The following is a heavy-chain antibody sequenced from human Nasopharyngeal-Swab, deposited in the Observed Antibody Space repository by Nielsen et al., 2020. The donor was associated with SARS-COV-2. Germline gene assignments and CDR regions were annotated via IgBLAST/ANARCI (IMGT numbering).Heavy chain of an antibody. CDR3: ASNSGCSSTSCPIDRLVYGMDV. J-gene: IGHJ6*02. D-gene: IGHD2-2*01. Sequence: SVKVSCKASGGTFSSYAISWVRQAPGQGLEWMGGIIPIFGTANYAQKFQGRVTITADESTSTAYMELSSLRSEDTAVYYCASNSGCSSTSCPIDRLVYGMDVWGQETTVTVSS. CDR2: IIPIFGTA. V-gene: IGHV1-69*13. CDR1: GGTFSSYA.